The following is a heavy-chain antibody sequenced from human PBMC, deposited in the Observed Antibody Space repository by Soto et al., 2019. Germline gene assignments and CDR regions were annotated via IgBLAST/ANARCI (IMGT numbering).Heavy chain of an antibody. Sequence: QVQLVQSGAEVKKPGASVKVSCKASGYTFTGYYMHWVRQAPGQGLEWMGWINPNSGGTNYAHKFQGRVTMTRDTSISTAYMELSRLRSDDTAVYYCAREAPSGDTAMVKGYNWFDPWGQGTLVTVSS. CDR1: GYTFTGYY. CDR3: AREAPSGDTAMVKGYNWFDP. D-gene: IGHD5-18*01. V-gene: IGHV1-2*02. J-gene: IGHJ5*02. CDR2: INPNSGGT.